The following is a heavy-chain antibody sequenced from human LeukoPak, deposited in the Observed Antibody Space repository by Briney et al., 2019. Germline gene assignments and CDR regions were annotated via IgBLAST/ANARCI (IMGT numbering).Heavy chain of an antibody. CDR2: IWYDGSNK. Sequence: GRSLRLSCAASGFTFSSYGMHWVRQAPGKGLEWVAVIWYDGSNKYYADSVKGRFTISRDNSKNTLYLQMNSLRAEDTAVYYCARDLLYSSSWYVGLDYWGQGTLVTVSS. D-gene: IGHD6-13*01. CDR1: GFTFSSYG. V-gene: IGHV3-33*01. CDR3: ARDLLYSSSWYVGLDY. J-gene: IGHJ4*02.